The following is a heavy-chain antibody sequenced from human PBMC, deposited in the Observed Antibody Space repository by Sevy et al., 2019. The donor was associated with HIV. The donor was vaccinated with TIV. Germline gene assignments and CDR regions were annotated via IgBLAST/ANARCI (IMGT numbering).Heavy chain of an antibody. CDR3: AHSSGLYGYYYGMDV. CDR2: ISYDGSKK. D-gene: IGHD4-17*01. V-gene: IGHV3-30*03. Sequence: GESLKISCAASGVPFSTYGIHWVRQAPGKGLEWVAVISYDGSKKNHAESMKGRFTISRDNSKNTLYLEMSSLRPEDTAVYYCAHSSGLYGYYYGMDVWGQGTTVTVSS. CDR1: GVPFSTYG. J-gene: IGHJ6*02.